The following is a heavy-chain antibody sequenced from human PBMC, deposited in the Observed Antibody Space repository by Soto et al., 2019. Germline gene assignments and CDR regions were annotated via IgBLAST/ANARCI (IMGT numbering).Heavy chain of an antibody. CDR2: IRLSGSTI. Sequence: WGSLRISCATSVFTFSDYYMSWIRQAPGKGLDWVSRIRLSGSTIYYADPVKGRFTISMDNAKNSLYLQMNSLRAEDTAVYYCARDLRGTYYDFWSGYYPSNIHEGMDVWGQGTPVTVSS. CDR1: VFTFSDYY. CDR3: ARDLRGTYYDFWSGYYPSNIHEGMDV. V-gene: IGHV3-11*01. D-gene: IGHD3-3*01. J-gene: IGHJ6*01.